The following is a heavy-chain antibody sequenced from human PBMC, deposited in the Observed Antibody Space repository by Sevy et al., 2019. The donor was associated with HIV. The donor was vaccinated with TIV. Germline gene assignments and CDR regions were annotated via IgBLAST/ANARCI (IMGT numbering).Heavy chain of an antibody. J-gene: IGHJ4*02. CDR2: ISYDGSNK. D-gene: IGHD2-2*01. CDR1: GFTFSSYA. CDR3: ARRKKGCSSTSCPFDY. Sequence: GGSLRLSCAASGFTFSSYAMHWVRQAPGKGLEWVAVISYDGSNKYYADSVKGRFTMSRDNSKNTLYLQMNSLRAEDTAVYYCARRKKGCSSTSCPFDYWGQGTLVTVSS. V-gene: IGHV3-30*04.